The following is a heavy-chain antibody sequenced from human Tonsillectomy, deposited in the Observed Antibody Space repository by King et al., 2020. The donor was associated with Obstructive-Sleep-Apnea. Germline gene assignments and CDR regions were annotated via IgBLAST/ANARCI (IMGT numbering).Heavy chain of an antibody. CDR1: GFNFSSYP. V-gene: IGHV3-30*04. D-gene: IGHD3-16*01. J-gene: IGHJ4*02. Sequence: VQLVESGGGVVQPGRSLRLSCVASGFNFSSYPMHWVRQGPGKGLEWVAVLSYDGSNKYYADSVKGRFTISRDNSKNTLYLQMNSLRSEDTAVYYCARNPGGEYGGVFDSWGQGTLVTVSS. CDR2: LSYDGSNK. CDR3: ARNPGGEYGGVFDS.